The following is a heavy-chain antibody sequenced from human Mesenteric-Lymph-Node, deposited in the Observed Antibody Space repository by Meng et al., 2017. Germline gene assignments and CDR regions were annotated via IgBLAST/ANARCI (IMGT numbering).Heavy chain of an antibody. CDR3: ARDSSGWYALDY. Sequence: GGSLRLSCAASGFTFSSYSMNWVRQAPGKGLEWVSSISSSSSYIYYADSVKGRFTISRDNAKNSLYLQMNSLRAEDTAVYYCARDSSGWYALDYWGQGTLVTGSS. CDR2: ISSSSSYI. V-gene: IGHV3-21*01. D-gene: IGHD6-19*01. J-gene: IGHJ4*02. CDR1: GFTFSSYS.